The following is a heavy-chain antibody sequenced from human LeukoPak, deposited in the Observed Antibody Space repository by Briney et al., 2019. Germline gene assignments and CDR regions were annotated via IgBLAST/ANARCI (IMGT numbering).Heavy chain of an antibody. V-gene: IGHV1-2*02. D-gene: IGHD5-12*01. CDR1: GYTFTGYY. Sequence: ASVTVSCKASGYTFTGYYMHWVRQAPGQGLEWMGWINPNSGGTNYAQKFQGRVTMTRDTSISTAYMELSRLRSDDTAVYYCARGGDIVARTFDYWGQGTLVTVSA. CDR3: ARGGDIVARTFDY. CDR2: INPNSGGT. J-gene: IGHJ4*02.